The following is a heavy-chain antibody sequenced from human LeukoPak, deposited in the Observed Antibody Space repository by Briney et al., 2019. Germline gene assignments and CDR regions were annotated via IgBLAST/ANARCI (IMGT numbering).Heavy chain of an antibody. CDR1: GYPLSNGYY. CDR3: ARHRLFDTTGYYYDFDY. CDR2: IYYSENT. V-gene: IGHV4-38-2*01. J-gene: IGHJ4*02. D-gene: IGHD3-22*01. Sequence: SETLSLTCAVSGYPLSNGYYWGWIRQPPGKGWEWFERIYYSENTYDNPSLKSRVTISLDTSKNQFSLRLSSVTASDTAVYYCARHRLFDTTGYYYDFDYWGQGTLVTVSS.